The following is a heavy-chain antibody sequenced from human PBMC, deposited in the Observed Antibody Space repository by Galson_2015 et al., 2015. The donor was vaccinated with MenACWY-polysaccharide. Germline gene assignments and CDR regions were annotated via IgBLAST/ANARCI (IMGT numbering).Heavy chain of an antibody. CDR1: GFTFTSYA. CDR3: AKDSTDFWSVAGRFDH. D-gene: IGHD3-3*01. Sequence: SLRLSCAASGFTFTSYAMSWVRQAPGKGLEWVSAIRRSGANTYYADSVKVRFTISRDNSKNTLYLQMNSLRAEDTAVYYCAKDSTDFWSVAGRFDHWGQGTLATVSS. V-gene: IGHV3-23*01. J-gene: IGHJ5*02. CDR2: IRRSGANT.